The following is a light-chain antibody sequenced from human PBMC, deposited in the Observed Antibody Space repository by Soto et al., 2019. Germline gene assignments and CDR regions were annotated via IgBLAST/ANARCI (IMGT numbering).Light chain of an antibody. CDR2: NVN. Sequence: QSVLTQSASVSGSPGQSITISCTGTSSDVGNYNYVSWYQQHPGEVPKLIIFNVNNRPSGVSNRFSGSKSGNTASLTISGLQAEDEADYYCSSFTSSTTYVFGTGTKVPS. CDR3: SSFTSSTTYV. V-gene: IGLV2-14*01. J-gene: IGLJ1*01. CDR1: SSDVGNYNY.